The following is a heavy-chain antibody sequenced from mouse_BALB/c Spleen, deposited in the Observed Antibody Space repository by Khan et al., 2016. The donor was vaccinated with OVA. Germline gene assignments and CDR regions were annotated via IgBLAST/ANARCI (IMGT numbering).Heavy chain of an antibody. CDR3: ASEGRSDPAWLTS. D-gene: IGHD6-1*01. V-gene: IGHV3-6*02. J-gene: IGHJ3*01. CDR1: GYSITSGYF. CDR2: ISYDGDL. Sequence: EVKLLESGPGLVKPSQSLSLTCSVTGYSITSGYFWNWILQFPGNKLEWMGYISYDGDLNYNPSLKNRLSIIRDIYNNQFFQRLNSFTPEDTATKYCASEGRSDPAWLTSWGQGTLVTVSA.